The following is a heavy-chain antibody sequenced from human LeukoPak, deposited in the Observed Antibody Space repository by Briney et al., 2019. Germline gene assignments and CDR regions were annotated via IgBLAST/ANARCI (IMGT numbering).Heavy chain of an antibody. CDR3: ASGYSSGWYYFDY. Sequence: PSETLSLTCTVSGGSISSYYWYWIRQPPGKGLEWIGYIYYSGSTNYNPSLKSRVTVSVDTSKNQFSLKLSSVTAADTAVYYCASGYSSGWYYFDYWGQGTLVTVSS. D-gene: IGHD6-19*01. V-gene: IGHV4-59*08. J-gene: IGHJ4*02. CDR2: IYYSGST. CDR1: GGSISSYY.